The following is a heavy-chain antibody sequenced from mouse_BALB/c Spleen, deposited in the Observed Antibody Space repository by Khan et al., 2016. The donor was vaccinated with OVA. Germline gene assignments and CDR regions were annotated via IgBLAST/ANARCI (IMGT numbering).Heavy chain of an antibody. CDR1: GYTFTNYV. D-gene: IGHD3-3*01. CDR2: INPYNDGI. V-gene: IGHV1S136*01. Sequence: VQLQQSGPDLVKPGASVKMSCKASGYTFTNYVMHWVKQKPGQGLEWIGYINPYNDGIRFNETFKGKATPTSDKYSSTAYMELSSLPSEDSAVDNGARDAASWGCSFAYWGQGTLVTVSA. CDR3: ARDAASWGCSFAY. J-gene: IGHJ3*01.